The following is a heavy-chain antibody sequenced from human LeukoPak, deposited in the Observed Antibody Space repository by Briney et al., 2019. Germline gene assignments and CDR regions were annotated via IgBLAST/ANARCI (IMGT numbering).Heavy chain of an antibody. V-gene: IGHV3-30*02. CDR2: KWYDVSTN. J-gene: IGHJ3*02. Sequence: WGTLTLSCAASRFTLSSSGMHWVRQAPGKGLEWVAFKWYDVSTNYYADSVKGQFTISRDNSKNTLYLQMNILRVEDTAVYYCAKDVPGHGAFDIWGQGTMVTVSS. CDR1: RFTLSSSG. CDR3: AKDVPGHGAFDI. D-gene: IGHD3-10*02.